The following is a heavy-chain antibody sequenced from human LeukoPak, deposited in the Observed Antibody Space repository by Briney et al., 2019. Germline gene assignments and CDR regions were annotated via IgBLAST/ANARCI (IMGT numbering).Heavy chain of an antibody. Sequence: PSETLSLTCTVSGGSISSYYWSRIRQPPGKGLEWIGYIYYSGSTNYNPSLKSRVTISVDTSKNQFSLKLSSVTAADTAVYYCARAGYYLDAFDIWGQGTMVTVSS. D-gene: IGHD1-26*01. CDR2: IYYSGST. CDR1: GGSISSYY. J-gene: IGHJ3*02. CDR3: ARAGYYLDAFDI. V-gene: IGHV4-59*01.